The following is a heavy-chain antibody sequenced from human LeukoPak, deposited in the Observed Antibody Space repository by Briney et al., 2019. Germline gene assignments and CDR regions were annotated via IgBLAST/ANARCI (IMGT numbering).Heavy chain of an antibody. CDR3: ARLRGNSDRSGYYYYYDY. D-gene: IGHD3-22*01. CDR1: GFTFSSYS. J-gene: IGHJ4*02. CDR2: ISSSSSYI. Sequence: GGSLRLSCAASGFTFSSYSMNWVRQAPGKGLEWVSSISSSSSYIYYADSVKGRFTISRDNAKNSLYLQMNSLRAEDTAVYYCARLRGNSDRSGYYYYYDYWGQGTLVTVSS. V-gene: IGHV3-21*01.